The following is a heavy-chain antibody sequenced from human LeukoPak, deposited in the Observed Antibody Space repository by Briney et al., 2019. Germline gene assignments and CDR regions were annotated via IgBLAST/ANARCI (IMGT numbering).Heavy chain of an antibody. Sequence: GGSLRLSCSASGFTFRRYAMHWVRQAPGRGLEYVSGINDNGGRTHYGDSVKGRFSISRDNSKNTLYLQMNSLRAEDTAVYYCARDPSRGLYDFDHWGQGTLVTVSS. CDR1: GFTFRRYA. CDR3: ARDPSRGLYDFDH. D-gene: IGHD3/OR15-3a*01. V-gene: IGHV3-64*04. J-gene: IGHJ4*02. CDR2: INDNGGRT.